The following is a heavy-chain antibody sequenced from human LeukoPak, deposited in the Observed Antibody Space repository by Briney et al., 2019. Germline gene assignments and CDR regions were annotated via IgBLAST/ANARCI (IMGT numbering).Heavy chain of an antibody. V-gene: IGHV3-23*01. Sequence: GGSLRLSCAASGFTFSSYAMSWVRQAPGKGLEWVSAISGSGGSTYYADSVKGRFTISRDNSKNTLYLQMNSLRAEDTAVYYCARLLMQLADSNNWFDPWGQGTLVTVSS. CDR3: ARLLMQLADSNNWFDP. J-gene: IGHJ5*02. CDR2: ISGSGGST. CDR1: GFTFSSYA. D-gene: IGHD6-13*01.